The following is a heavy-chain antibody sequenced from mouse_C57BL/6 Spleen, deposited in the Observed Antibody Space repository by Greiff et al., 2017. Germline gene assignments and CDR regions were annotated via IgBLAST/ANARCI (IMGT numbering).Heavy chain of an antibody. CDR1: GYSFTGYY. J-gene: IGHJ4*01. Sequence: EVQLQQSGPELVKPGASVKISCKASGYSFTGYYMNWVKQSPEKSLEWIGEINPSTGGTTYNQKFKAKATLTVDKSSSTAYMQLKSLTSEDSAVYYCARLIAMDYWGQGTSVTVSS. V-gene: IGHV1-42*01. CDR3: ARLIAMDY. CDR2: INPSTGGT.